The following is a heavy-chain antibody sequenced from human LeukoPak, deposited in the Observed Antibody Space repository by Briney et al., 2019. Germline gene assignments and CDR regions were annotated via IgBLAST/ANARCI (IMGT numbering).Heavy chain of an antibody. CDR1: GFTVSSNY. D-gene: IGHD3-9*01. CDR3: ARDFDQGSYYFDY. CDR2: VYSGGST. V-gene: IGHV3-53*01. Sequence: GGSLRLSCAASGFTVSSNYMSWVRQAPGKGLEWVSVVYSGGSTYYADSVKGRFTISRDNSKNTLYLQMNSLRAEDTAVYYCARDFDQGSYYFDYWGQGTLVTVSS. J-gene: IGHJ4*02.